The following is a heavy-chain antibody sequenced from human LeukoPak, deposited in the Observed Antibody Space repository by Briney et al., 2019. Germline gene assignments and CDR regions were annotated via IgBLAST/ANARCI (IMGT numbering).Heavy chain of an antibody. V-gene: IGHV3-7*03. CDR1: GFTFSKYW. J-gene: IGHJ4*02. CDR3: AREVSFQFDN. Sequence: PGGSLRLSCAASGFTFSKYWMAWVRQAPGRGLEWVATIAANGNDKDYEDALQGRFTISRDNARNSLSLRIDSLRAEDTAQYYCAREVSFQFDNWGQGALVTVSS. CDR2: IAANGNDK.